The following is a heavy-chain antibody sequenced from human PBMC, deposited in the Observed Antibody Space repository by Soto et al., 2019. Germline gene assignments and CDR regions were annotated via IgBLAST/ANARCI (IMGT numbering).Heavy chain of an antibody. CDR1: GGTFSSYT. D-gene: IGHD4-17*01. CDR2: IIPILGIA. J-gene: IGHJ4*02. Sequence: QVQLVQSGAEVKKPGSSVKVSCKASGGTFSSYTISWVRQAPGQGLEWMGRIIPILGIANYAQKFQGRVTSTAEKSTSTAYMELSSLRSEDTAVYYCARDYGDYSYYFDYWGQGTLVTVSS. CDR3: ARDYGDYSYYFDY. V-gene: IGHV1-69*02.